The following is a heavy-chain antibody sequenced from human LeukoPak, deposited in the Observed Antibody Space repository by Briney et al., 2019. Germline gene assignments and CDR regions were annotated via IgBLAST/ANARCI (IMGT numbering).Heavy chain of an antibody. CDR1: GGSISSSSYY. Sequence: SEALSLTCTVSGGSISSSSYYWGWIRQPPGKGLEWIGSIYYSGSTYYNPSLKSRVTISVDTSKNQFSLKLSSVTAADTAVYYCARQVRGIYYYYGMDVWGQGTTVTVSS. J-gene: IGHJ6*02. CDR2: IYYSGST. D-gene: IGHD3-10*01. CDR3: ARQVRGIYYYYGMDV. V-gene: IGHV4-39*01.